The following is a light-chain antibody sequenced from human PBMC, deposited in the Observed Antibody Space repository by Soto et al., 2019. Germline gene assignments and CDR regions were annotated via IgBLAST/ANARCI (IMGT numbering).Light chain of an antibody. J-gene: IGKJ5*01. CDR2: DAS. CDR3: QQRSNWPVT. Sequence: EILFTQSPATLSLSPGERATLSCRASQSVSSYLAWYQQRPGQAPRLLIYDASNRDTGIPARFSGSGSGTDFTLPLSSLEPEDFEVYYCQQRSNWPVTFGQGTRLEIK. V-gene: IGKV3-11*01. CDR1: QSVSSY.